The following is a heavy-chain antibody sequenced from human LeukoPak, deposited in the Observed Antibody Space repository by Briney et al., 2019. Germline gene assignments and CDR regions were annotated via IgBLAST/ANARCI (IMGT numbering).Heavy chain of an antibody. CDR2: ISAYNGNT. Sequence: ASVKVSCKASGYTFTSYGISWVRQAPGQGLEWMGWISAYNGNTNYAQKLQGRVTMTTDTSTSTAYMELRSLRSDDTAVYYCARAGYCSCTSCYAEHDYWGQGTLVTVSS. V-gene: IGHV1-18*01. J-gene: IGHJ4*02. CDR3: ARAGYCSCTSCYAEHDY. CDR1: GYTFTSYG. D-gene: IGHD2-2*01.